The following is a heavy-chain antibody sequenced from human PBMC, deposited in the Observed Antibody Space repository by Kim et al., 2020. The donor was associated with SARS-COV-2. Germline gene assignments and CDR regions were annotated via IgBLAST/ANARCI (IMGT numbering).Heavy chain of an antibody. Sequence: GGSLRLSCATFGFTFSTYAMHWVRQAPGKGLEYVALISYDGSKTYYGDSVKGRFTISRDNSKNTLSLQMNSLSAEDTAVYYCAKDQAHYDISTGLDYWG. J-gene: IGHJ4*01. V-gene: IGHV3-30*18. D-gene: IGHD3-9*01. CDR3: AKDQAHYDISTGLDY. CDR2: ISYDGSKT. CDR1: GFTFSTYA.